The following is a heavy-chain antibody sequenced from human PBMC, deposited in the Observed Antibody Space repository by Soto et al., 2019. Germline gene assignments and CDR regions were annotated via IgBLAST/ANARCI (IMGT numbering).Heavy chain of an antibody. Sequence: GGSLRLSCAASGFTFSNYAMSWVRQAPGKGLEWVSAISGSGGSTYYADSVKGRFTISRDNSKNTLYLQMNSLRAEDTAVYYCAKDRGPNSSSWYGRYYYYYYGMDVWGQGTTVTVSS. J-gene: IGHJ6*02. CDR3: AKDRGPNSSSWYGRYYYYYYGMDV. CDR2: ISGSGGST. CDR1: GFTFSNYA. D-gene: IGHD6-13*01. V-gene: IGHV3-23*01.